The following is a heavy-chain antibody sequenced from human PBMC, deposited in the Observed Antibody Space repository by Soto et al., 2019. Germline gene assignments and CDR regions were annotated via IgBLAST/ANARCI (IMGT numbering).Heavy chain of an antibody. CDR2: IFPQSGAT. V-gene: IGHV1-2*02. CDR1: GYTFSDYN. D-gene: IGHD2-2*01. CDR3: ARESSTWNQSCSRTTCALDQ. J-gene: IGHJ4*02. Sequence: QVQLVQSGAEVKKPGASVRVSCKSSGYTFSDYNVHWVRQAPGQGLEWLGWIFPQSGATKYTQRLQGRVTMPRDTSISAVYMELSGLRSDDTAAYYCARESSTWNQSCSRTTCALDQWGQGTLVIVSS.